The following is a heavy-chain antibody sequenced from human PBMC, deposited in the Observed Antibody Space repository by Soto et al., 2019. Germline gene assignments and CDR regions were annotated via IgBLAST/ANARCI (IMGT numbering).Heavy chain of an antibody. CDR3: ARGSTYFYDRSGYYADS. J-gene: IGHJ4*02. Sequence: GGSLRLSCAASGFTFSNYWMYWVGQAPGKGLVWVSRINSDGSSTSYADSVKGRFTISRDNAKNTLYLQVNSLRAEDTAMYYCARGSTYFYDRSGYYADSRAQGILVTVSS. V-gene: IGHV3-74*01. D-gene: IGHD3-22*01. CDR2: INSDGSST. CDR1: GFTFSNYW.